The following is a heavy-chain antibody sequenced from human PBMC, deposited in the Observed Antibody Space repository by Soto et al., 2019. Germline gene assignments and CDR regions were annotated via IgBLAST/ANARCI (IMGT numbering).Heavy chain of an antibody. Sequence: EVQLVESGGTLVQPGGSLRLSCAASGFTFSNYWIHWVRQPPGKGLLWVSRINTDGRSRDYADSVGGRSTISRDNAKSTVYLQMNSLRGEDTADYYCVRGTSNWYGIDYWGRGTRVTVS. D-gene: IGHD6-13*01. CDR2: INTDGRSR. CDR1: GFTFSNYW. CDR3: VRGTSNWYGIDY. V-gene: IGHV3-74*01. J-gene: IGHJ4*02.